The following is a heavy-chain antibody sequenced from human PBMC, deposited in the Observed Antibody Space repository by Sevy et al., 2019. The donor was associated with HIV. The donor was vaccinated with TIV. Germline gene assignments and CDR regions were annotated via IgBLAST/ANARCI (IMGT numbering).Heavy chain of an antibody. CDR2: LSFGCGKI. CDR3: AREGCTRPHDY. J-gene: IGHJ4*02. V-gene: IGHV3-23*01. Sequence: GSLRLSCAASGFAFYDYNMSWIRQAPGKGLEWVATLSFGCGKINYADSVKGRFTISRDNSKNSFYLQMDNLRVEDTALYYCAREGCTRPHDYWGQGTRVTVSS. CDR1: GFAFYDYN. D-gene: IGHD2-8*01.